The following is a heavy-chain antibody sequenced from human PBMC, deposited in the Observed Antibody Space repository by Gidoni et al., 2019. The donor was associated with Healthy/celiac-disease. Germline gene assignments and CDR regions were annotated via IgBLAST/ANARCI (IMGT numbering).Heavy chain of an antibody. Sequence: EVQLVESGGGVVRPGGSLRLSCAASGFPFDDYGMSWVRQAPGKGLEWVSGINWNGGSTGYADSVKGRFTISRDNAKNSLYLQMNSLRAEDTALYYCAREGYCSGGSCYNWFDPWGQGTLVTVSS. CDR2: INWNGGST. CDR3: AREGYCSGGSCYNWFDP. D-gene: IGHD2-15*01. CDR1: GFPFDDYG. V-gene: IGHV3-20*04. J-gene: IGHJ5*02.